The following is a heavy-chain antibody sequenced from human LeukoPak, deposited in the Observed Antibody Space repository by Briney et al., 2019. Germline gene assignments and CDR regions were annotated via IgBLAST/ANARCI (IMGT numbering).Heavy chain of an antibody. CDR1: GGSISSGSYY. J-gene: IGHJ6*03. CDR3: ARASVTYYYYYYMGV. D-gene: IGHD4-11*01. Sequence: SETLSLTCTVSGGSISSGSYYWSWIRQPAGKGLEWIGRIYTSGSTNYNPSLKSRVTISVDTSKNQFSLKLSSVTAADTAVYYCARASVTYYYYYYMGVWGKGTTVTVSS. V-gene: IGHV4-61*02. CDR2: IYTSGST.